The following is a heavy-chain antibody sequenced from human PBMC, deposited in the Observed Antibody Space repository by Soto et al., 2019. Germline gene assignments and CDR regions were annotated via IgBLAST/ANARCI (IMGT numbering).Heavy chain of an antibody. Sequence: GGSLRLSCAASGFTFSRYSMNWVRQAPGKGLEWVSYISSSSSTIYYADSVKGRFTVSRDDSKNMLYLQMDSLGVEDTAVYYCVRDEIQIWSYVGSFDHWGQGTVVTVSS. CDR2: ISSSSSTI. J-gene: IGHJ4*02. V-gene: IGHV3-48*01. CDR1: GFTFSRYS. CDR3: VRDEIQIWSYVGSFDH. D-gene: IGHD5-18*01.